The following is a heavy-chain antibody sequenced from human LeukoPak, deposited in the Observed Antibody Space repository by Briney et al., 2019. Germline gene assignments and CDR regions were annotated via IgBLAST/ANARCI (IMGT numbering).Heavy chain of an antibody. D-gene: IGHD3-10*01. Sequence: PGGSLGLSCEASGFTFSDYNMHWVRQAPGKGLEWVAFIEDDGTSKQYADSVQGRFTLSRDNAKNTVYLQMNSLRAEDTAVYYCAKDQGRERYGMDVTGRGTTVTVS. CDR3: AKDQGRERYGMDV. V-gene: IGHV3-30*02. CDR1: GFTFSDYN. J-gene: IGHJ6*02. CDR2: IEDDGTSK.